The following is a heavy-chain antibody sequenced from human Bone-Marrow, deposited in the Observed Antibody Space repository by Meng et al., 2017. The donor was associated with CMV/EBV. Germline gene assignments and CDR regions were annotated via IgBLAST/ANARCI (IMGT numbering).Heavy chain of an antibody. D-gene: IGHD2-2*01. CDR2: ISAYNGNT. Sequence: SVTVSRKHCGYTFTSYGISWVRQAPGQGLEWMGWISAYNGNTNHAQKLQGRVTMTTDTSTSTAYMGLRSLRSDDTAVYYCARVRNLYCSSTSCNIGGWFDPWGQGTLVTVSS. V-gene: IGHV1-18*01. J-gene: IGHJ5*02. CDR1: GYTFTSYG. CDR3: ARVRNLYCSSTSCNIGGWFDP.